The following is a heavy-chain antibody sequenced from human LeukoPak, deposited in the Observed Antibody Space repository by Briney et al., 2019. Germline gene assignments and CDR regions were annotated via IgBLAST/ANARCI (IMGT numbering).Heavy chain of an antibody. CDR2: IYSSGST. CDR1: GGSITSYY. V-gene: IGHV4-59*01. D-gene: IGHD3-22*01. CDR3: ARDPSGYYDSSGYL. Sequence: SETLSLTCTASGGSITSYYWSWIRQPPGQGLEWIGYIYSSGSTNYNPSLKSRVTISVDTSKNQFSLKLSSVTAADTAVYYCARDPSGYYDSSGYLWGQGTLVTVSS. J-gene: IGHJ5*02.